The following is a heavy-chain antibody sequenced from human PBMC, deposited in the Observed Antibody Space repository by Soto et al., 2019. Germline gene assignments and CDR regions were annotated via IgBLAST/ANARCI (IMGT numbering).Heavy chain of an antibody. J-gene: IGHJ6*02. V-gene: IGHV3-15*01. CDR3: AKLVTDFWSGSYLYGMDV. CDR2: IKSKTDGGTT. D-gene: IGHD3-3*01. Sequence: EVQLVESGGGLVKPGGSLRLSCAASGFTFSNAWMSWVRQAPGKGLEWVGRIKSKTDGGTTDYAAPVKGRFTISRDDSKNTLYLQMNSLKTEDTAVYYCAKLVTDFWSGSYLYGMDVWGQGTTVTVSS. CDR1: GFTFSNAW.